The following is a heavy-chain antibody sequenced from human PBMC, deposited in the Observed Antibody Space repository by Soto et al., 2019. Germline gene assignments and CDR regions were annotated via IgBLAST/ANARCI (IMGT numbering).Heavy chain of an antibody. J-gene: IGHJ5*02. V-gene: IGHV3-33*01. CDR1: GFTFSSYG. Sequence: PGGSLRLSCAASGFTFSSYGMHWVRQAPGKGLEWVAVIWYDGSNKYYADSVKGRFTISRDNSKNTLYLQMNSLRAEDTAVYYCARDTVTTMEGWFDPWGQGTLVTVSS. CDR2: IWYDGSNK. D-gene: IGHD4-4*01. CDR3: ARDTVTTMEGWFDP.